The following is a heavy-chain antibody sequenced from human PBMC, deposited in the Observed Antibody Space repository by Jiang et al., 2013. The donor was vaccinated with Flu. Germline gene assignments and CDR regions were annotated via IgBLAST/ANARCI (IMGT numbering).Heavy chain of an antibody. Sequence: LLKPSETLSLTCTVSGGSMSSYYWSWIRQPPGKGLEWIGYIYYSGTTHYNPSLKGRVTISVDTSRNQFSLKLSSVTAADTAVYYCARSPYSGLVSSDAFDIWGQGTMVTVSS. CDR3: ARSPYSGLVSSDAFDI. D-gene: IGHD6-13*01. J-gene: IGHJ3*02. V-gene: IGHV4-59*01. CDR1: GGSMSSYY. CDR2: IYYSGTT.